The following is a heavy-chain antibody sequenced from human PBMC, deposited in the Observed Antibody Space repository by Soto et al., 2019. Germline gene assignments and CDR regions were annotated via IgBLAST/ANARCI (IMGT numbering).Heavy chain of an antibody. CDR1: GGSFSGYY. CDR2: INHSGST. V-gene: IGHV4-34*01. Sequence: QVQLRQWGAGLLKPSETLSLTCAVYGGSFSGYYWSWIRQPPGKGLEWIGEINHSGSTNYNPSLKSRVTISVDTSKNQFSLKLISVTAADTAVYYCARVTGRYYYGMDVWGQGTTVTVSS. J-gene: IGHJ6*02. CDR3: ARVTGRYYYGMDV.